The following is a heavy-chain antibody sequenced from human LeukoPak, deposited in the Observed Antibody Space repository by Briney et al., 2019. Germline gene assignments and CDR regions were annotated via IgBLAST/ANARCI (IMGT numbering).Heavy chain of an antibody. D-gene: IGHD2-15*01. CDR3: ARQYCSDGSCYPLFDY. CDR2: INHSGST. Sequence: SETLSLTCAVYGGSFSGYYWSWIRQPPGKGLEWIGEINHSGSTNYNPSLKSRVTISVDTSKNQFSLKLSSVTAADTAVYYCARQYCSDGSCYPLFDYWGQGTLVTVSS. J-gene: IGHJ4*02. CDR1: GGSFSGYY. V-gene: IGHV4-34*01.